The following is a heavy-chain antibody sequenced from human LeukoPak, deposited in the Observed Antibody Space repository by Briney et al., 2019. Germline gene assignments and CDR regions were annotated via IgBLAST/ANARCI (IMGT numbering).Heavy chain of an antibody. V-gene: IGHV1-18*01. CDR3: ARQSDIRTRRGDDAFDV. J-gene: IGHJ3*01. CDR1: GYTFTSYG. CDR2: ISAYNGNT. D-gene: IGHD3-10*01. Sequence: ASVKVSCKASGYTFTSYGISWVRQAPGQGLEWMGWISAYNGNTNHAQKLQGRVTMTTDTSTSTAYMELRSLRFDDTAVYYCARQSDIRTRRGDDAFDVWGQGTMVTVSS.